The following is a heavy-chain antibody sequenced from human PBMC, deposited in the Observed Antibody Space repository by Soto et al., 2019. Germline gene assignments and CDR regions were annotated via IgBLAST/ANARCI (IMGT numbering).Heavy chain of an antibody. CDR1: IFTFSDHY. Sequence: EVHLVESGGALVQPGGSLRLSCVASIFTFSDHYMDWVRQAPGKGLEWVGRIRNKANSHTTEYAASVRGRFTIYRDESKNSLYLQMDLLKTDDTAVYYCARGRTGLDVWGQGTTVTVSS. V-gene: IGHV3-72*01. CDR3: ARGRTGLDV. J-gene: IGHJ6*02. CDR2: IRNKANSHTT.